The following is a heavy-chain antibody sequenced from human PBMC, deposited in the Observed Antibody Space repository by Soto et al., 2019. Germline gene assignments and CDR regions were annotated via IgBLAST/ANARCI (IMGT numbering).Heavy chain of an antibody. V-gene: IGHV3-11*01. D-gene: IGHD5-18*01. CDR2: ISSRSGTI. Sequence: QVQLVESGGGLVKPGGSLRLSCAASGFSFSDYYMTWIRQAAGQGLEWVSYISSRSGTIFYADSVKGRFTLSRDNSKNSMYLQMNSLRAEDTAVYYCAREVDRALVGSPHYFDYWGQGTLVTVSS. J-gene: IGHJ4*01. CDR3: AREVDRALVGSPHYFDY. CDR1: GFSFSDYY.